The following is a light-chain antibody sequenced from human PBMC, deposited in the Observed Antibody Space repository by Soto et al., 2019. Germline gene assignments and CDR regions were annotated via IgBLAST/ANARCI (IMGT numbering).Light chain of an antibody. Sequence: QSALTQPASVSGSPGQSITISCTGTSSDVGSYNLVSWYQQHPGKHPKLMIYEVTKRPSGVSNRFSGSKSGNTASLTISGLQAEDEAEYYCSSYTGSSTFVVFGGGTKLTVL. CDR2: EVT. CDR3: SSYTGSSTFVV. V-gene: IGLV2-23*02. J-gene: IGLJ2*01. CDR1: SSDVGSYNL.